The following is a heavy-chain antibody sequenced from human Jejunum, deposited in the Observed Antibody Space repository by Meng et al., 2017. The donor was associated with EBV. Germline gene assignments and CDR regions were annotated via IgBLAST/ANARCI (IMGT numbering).Heavy chain of an antibody. CDR3: ARAVVGSTSLDY. CDR1: GYTFTNYA. V-gene: IGHV7-4-1*02. Sequence: QAQLVQSGFEWRKPGASVKISCKTSGYTFTNYAMNWVRQAPGQGLEWMAWINTKTGNPAYAQGFTGRFVFSLDMSVTTIYLQISSLEAEDTAIYYCARAVVGSTSLDYWGQGTLVTVSS. CDR2: INTKTGNP. D-gene: IGHD1-26*01. J-gene: IGHJ4*02.